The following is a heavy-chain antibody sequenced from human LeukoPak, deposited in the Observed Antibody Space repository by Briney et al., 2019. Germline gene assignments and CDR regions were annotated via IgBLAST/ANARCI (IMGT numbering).Heavy chain of an antibody. J-gene: IGHJ4*02. V-gene: IGHV1-2*02. D-gene: IGHD1-26*01. CDR3: ARNVSGSYDY. Sequence: GASVMVSCKASGYTFTGKYVHWVRQAPGQGLEWMGLINANSGGTNYAQKFQGRVTLTRDTSISTAYMELTRLRYDDTAVYYCARNVSGSYDYWGQGTLVTVSS. CDR1: GYTFTGKY. CDR2: INANSGGT.